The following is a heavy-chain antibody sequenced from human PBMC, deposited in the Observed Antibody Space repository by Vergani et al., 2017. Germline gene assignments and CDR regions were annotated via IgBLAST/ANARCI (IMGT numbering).Heavy chain of an antibody. J-gene: IGHJ4*02. CDR2: IYYSGST. CDR3: ARSGYSYGYFDY. Sequence: QLQLQESGPGLVKPSETLSLTCTVSGGSLSSSSYYWGWIRQPPGKGLEWIGSIYYSGSTYYNPSLKGRVTISVDTSKNQFSLKLSSVTAADTAGYYCARSGYSYGYFDYWGQGTLVTVSS. CDR1: GGSLSSSSYY. V-gene: IGHV4-39*07. D-gene: IGHD5-18*01.